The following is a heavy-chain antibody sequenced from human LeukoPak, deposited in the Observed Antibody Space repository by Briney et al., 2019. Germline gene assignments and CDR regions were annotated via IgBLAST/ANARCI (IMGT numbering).Heavy chain of an antibody. CDR1: GVTFSSYA. V-gene: IGHV3-23*01. J-gene: IGHJ4*02. CDR2: ISGSGGST. CDR3: AKWGASRELDY. D-gene: IGHD1-26*01. Sequence: PGGSLRLSCAASGVTFSSYALSWVRQAPGKGLEWVSAISGSGGSTYYVDSVKGRFAISRDNSKNTLYLQMNSLRAEDTAVYYCAKWGASRELDYWGQGTLVTVSS.